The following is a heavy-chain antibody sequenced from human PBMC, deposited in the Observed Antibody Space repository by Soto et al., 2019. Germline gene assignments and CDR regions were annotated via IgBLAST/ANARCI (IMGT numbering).Heavy chain of an antibody. V-gene: IGHV4-61*08. Sequence: SETLSLTCTVSGGSMSRGDYYWSWIRQPPGKGLEWIGYIYHSGRTNYNPSLKSRVTISADTSKNQFSLKLSSVTAADTAVYYCARARGGYFDYWGQGTQVTVSS. CDR2: IYHSGRT. J-gene: IGHJ4*02. CDR1: GGSMSRGDYY. CDR3: ARARGGYFDY.